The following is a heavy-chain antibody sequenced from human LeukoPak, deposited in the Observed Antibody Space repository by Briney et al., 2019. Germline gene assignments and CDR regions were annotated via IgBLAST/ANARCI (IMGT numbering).Heavy chain of an antibody. V-gene: IGHV4-38-2*02. CDR3: ARVMSDILTGYYRLNAFDI. CDR2: IYHSGST. Sequence: KSSETLSLTCTVSGYSISSGYYWGWIRQPPGKGLEWIGSIYHSGSTYYNPSLKSRVTISVDTSKNQFSLKLSSVTAADTAVYYCARVMSDILTGYYRLNAFDIWGQGTMVTVSS. J-gene: IGHJ3*02. D-gene: IGHD3-9*01. CDR1: GYSISSGYY.